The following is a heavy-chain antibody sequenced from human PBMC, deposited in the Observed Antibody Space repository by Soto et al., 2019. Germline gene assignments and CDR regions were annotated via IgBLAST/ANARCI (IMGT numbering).Heavy chain of an antibody. D-gene: IGHD4-4*01. CDR2: ISGSGGST. V-gene: IGHV3-23*01. CDR1: GFTSSSYA. CDR3: AKDSWETLTPYSNYITDTHTDY. J-gene: IGHJ4*02. Sequence: GGSLRLSCAASGFTSSSYAMSWVRQAPGKGLEWVSAISGSGGSTYYADSVKGRFTISRDNSKNTLYLQMNSLRAEDTAVYYCAKDSWETLTPYSNYITDTHTDYWGQGTLVTVSS.